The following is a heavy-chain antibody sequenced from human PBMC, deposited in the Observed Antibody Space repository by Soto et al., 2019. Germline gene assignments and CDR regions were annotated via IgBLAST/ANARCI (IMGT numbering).Heavy chain of an antibody. D-gene: IGHD5-18*01. V-gene: IGHV5-51*01. CDR2: IYPGDSDT. CDR1: GYSFTTYG. CDR3: ARQGVTAMAPSANGMDV. Sequence: RESLKISCKGSGYSFTTYGIGWVRQMPGKGLEWMGIIYPGDSDTRYSPSFQGQVTISADKSISTAYLQWGSLKASDTAMYYCARQGVTAMAPSANGMDVWGQGTTVTVS. J-gene: IGHJ6*02.